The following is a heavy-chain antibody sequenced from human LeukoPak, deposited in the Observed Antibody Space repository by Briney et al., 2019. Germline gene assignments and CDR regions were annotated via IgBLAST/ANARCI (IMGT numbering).Heavy chain of an antibody. Sequence: GASVKVSCKASGYTFTGYYMHWVRQAPGQGLEWMGWINPNSGGTNYAQKFQGRVTMTRDTSISTAYMELSRLRSDDTVVYYCASRGPLVVAAKGAFDIWGQGTMVTVSS. CDR2: INPNSGGT. J-gene: IGHJ3*02. CDR1: GYTFTGYY. CDR3: ASRGPLVVAAKGAFDI. D-gene: IGHD2-15*01. V-gene: IGHV1-2*02.